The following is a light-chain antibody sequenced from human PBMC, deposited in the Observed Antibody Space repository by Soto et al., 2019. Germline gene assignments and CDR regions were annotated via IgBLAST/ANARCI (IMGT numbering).Light chain of an antibody. V-gene: IGLV2-14*01. CDR3: NSYTSSNTLV. CDR2: EVT. Sequence: QSARTQPASESGSPGQSITISCTGTSHDVGRYDYVSWYQQHPGKAPKILIYEVTYRPSGVSNRFSASKSGNTASLTISGLQPEDESDYYCNSYTSSNTLVFGTGTKLTFL. CDR1: SHDVGRYDY. J-gene: IGLJ1*01.